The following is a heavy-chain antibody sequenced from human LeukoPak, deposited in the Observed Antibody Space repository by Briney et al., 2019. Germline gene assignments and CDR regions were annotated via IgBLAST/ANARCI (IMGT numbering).Heavy chain of an antibody. Sequence: SETLSLTCSVSGYSISSAYYWGWIRPPPGKGLEWIGTMYHSGSTNYNPSLKSRVTILVDTSKNTFSLKLSSVTAADTAVYFCARGFRGDNFDYWGQGTLVTVSS. D-gene: IGHD7-27*01. CDR1: GYSISSAYY. V-gene: IGHV4-38-2*02. CDR2: MYHSGST. CDR3: ARGFRGDNFDY. J-gene: IGHJ4*02.